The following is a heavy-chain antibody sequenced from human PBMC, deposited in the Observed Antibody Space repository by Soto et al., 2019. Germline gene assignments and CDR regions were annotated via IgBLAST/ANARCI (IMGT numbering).Heavy chain of an antibody. CDR1: GGTFSSYA. J-gene: IGHJ6*02. D-gene: IGHD2-2*02. CDR2: IIPIFGTA. V-gene: IGHV1-69*13. CDR3: ASPVVPAAIGHPYYYYYGMDV. Sequence: ASVKVSCKASGGTFSSYAISWVRQAPGQGPEWMGGIIPIFGTANYAQKFQGRVTITADESTSTAYMELSSLRSEDTAVYYCASPVVPAAIGHPYYYYYGMDVWGQGTTVTVSS.